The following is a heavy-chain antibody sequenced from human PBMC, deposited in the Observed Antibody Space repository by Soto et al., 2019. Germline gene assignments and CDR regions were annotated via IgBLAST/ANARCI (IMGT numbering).Heavy chain of an antibody. J-gene: IGHJ4*02. V-gene: IGHV3-23*01. Sequence: EVQLLESGGGLVQPGGSLRLSCEASGFAFGPYVMSWVRQAPGKGLEWVSAISGRVNSTYYADSVKGRFTISRDNAKNTLYLQMTSLRAEDTAVLYCAKDISSSGGRSAFDLWGQGPLVSVSS. CDR2: ISGRVNST. D-gene: IGHD2-15*01. CDR3: AKDISSSGGRSAFDL. CDR1: GFAFGPYV.